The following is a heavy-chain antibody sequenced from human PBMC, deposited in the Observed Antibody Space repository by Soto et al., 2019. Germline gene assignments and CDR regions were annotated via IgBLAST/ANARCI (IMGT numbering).Heavy chain of an antibody. V-gene: IGHV4-30-4*03. CDR3: SNSKTAGDFSAPYFDY. J-gene: IGHJ4*02. D-gene: IGHD2-21*01. Sequence: SETLSLTCTVSGGSISSGDYYGCWIRQPPGKGLEWIGYIYYSGSTYYNPSLKSRVTISVDTSKNQFSLKLTSVTAADTAGYYFSNSKTAGDFSAPYFDYWGQGTLVTVSS. CDR2: IYYSGST. CDR1: GGSISSGDYY.